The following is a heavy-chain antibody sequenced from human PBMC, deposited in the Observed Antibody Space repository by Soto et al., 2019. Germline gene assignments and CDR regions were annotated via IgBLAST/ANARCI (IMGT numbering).Heavy chain of an antibody. J-gene: IGHJ4*02. Sequence: QVQLVESGGGVVQPGRSLRLSCAASGFNFRGYGMHWVRQAPGKGLEWVAITRHDGSNTYYADSVRGRFTISRDNSKNTLYLRMNSLIVEDTGVYYCARDGVGATTYCGYFDYWGQGTPITVSS. V-gene: IGHV3-33*01. CDR1: GFNFRGYG. D-gene: IGHD1-26*01. CDR3: ARDGVGATTYCGYFDY. CDR2: TRHDGSNT.